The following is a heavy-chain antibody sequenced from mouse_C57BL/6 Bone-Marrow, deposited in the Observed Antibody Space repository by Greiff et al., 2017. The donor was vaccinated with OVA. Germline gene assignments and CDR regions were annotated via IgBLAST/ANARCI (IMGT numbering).Heavy chain of an antibody. Sequence: VQRVESGPGLVAPSQSLSITCTASGFSLTSYAISWVRQPPGKGLEWLGVIWTGGGTNYNSALKSRLSISKDNSKSQVFLKMNSLQTDDTARYYCARANYYGSVWYFDVWGTGTTVTVSS. J-gene: IGHJ1*03. V-gene: IGHV2-9-1*01. CDR3: ARANYYGSVWYFDV. CDR2: IWTGGGT. D-gene: IGHD1-1*01. CDR1: GFSLTSYA.